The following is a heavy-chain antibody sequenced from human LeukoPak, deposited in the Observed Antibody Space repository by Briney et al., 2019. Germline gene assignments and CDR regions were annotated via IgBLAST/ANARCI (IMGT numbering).Heavy chain of an antibody. J-gene: IGHJ6*02. CDR1: GGSFSGYY. CDR2: INHSGST. CDR3: ARGSGMTTSLYYYGMDV. V-gene: IGHV4-34*01. D-gene: IGHD4-11*01. Sequence: PSETLSLTCAVYGGSFSGYYWSWIRQPPEKGLEWIGEINHSGSTNYNPSLKSRVTISVDTSKNQFSLKLSSVTAADTAVYYCARGSGMTTSLYYYGMDVWGQGTTVTVSS.